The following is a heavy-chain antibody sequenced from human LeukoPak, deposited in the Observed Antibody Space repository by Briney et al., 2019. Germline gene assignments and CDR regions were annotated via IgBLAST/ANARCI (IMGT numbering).Heavy chain of an antibody. CDR2: INPNSGGT. CDR3: ARRAPAIVVVPAANAWFDP. V-gene: IGHV1-2*02. CDR1: GYTFTGYY. Sequence: ASVKVSCKASGYTFTGYYMHWVRQAPGQGLEWMGWINPNSGGTNYAQKFQGRVTMTRDTSISTAYMELSRLRSDDTAVYYCARRAPAIVVVPAANAWFDPWCQGTLVTVSS. D-gene: IGHD2-2*01. J-gene: IGHJ5*02.